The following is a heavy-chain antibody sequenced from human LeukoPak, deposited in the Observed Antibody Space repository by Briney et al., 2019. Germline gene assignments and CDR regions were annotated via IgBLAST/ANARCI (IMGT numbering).Heavy chain of an antibody. CDR3: ARDGYTDYYYYGMDV. Sequence: SVKVSCKASGGTFSSYAISWVRQAPGQGLEWMGRIIPILGIANNAQKFQGRVTITADKSTSTAYMELSSLRSEDTAVYYCARDGYTDYYYYGMDVWGQGTLVTVSS. CDR1: GGTFSSYA. J-gene: IGHJ6*02. V-gene: IGHV1-69*04. CDR2: IIPILGIA. D-gene: IGHD5-24*01.